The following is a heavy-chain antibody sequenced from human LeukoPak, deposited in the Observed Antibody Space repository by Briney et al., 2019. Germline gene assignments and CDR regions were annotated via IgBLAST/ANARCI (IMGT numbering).Heavy chain of an antibody. Sequence: PGGSLRLSCATSGFVFTSYWMSWVRQAPGKGLEWVANIRQDGSEKYYEDSVKGRFTISRDNSKNTLYLQMNSLRVDDTAVYYCAKGPERWLQLEAFDIWGQGTMVTVSS. J-gene: IGHJ3*02. D-gene: IGHD5-24*01. CDR3: AKGPERWLQLEAFDI. V-gene: IGHV3-7*01. CDR2: IRQDGSEK. CDR1: GFVFTSYW.